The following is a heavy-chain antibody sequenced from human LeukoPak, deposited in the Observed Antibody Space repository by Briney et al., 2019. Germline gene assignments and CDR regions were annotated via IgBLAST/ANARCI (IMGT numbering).Heavy chain of an antibody. Sequence: QSGGSLRLSCAASGFTFSSHWMHWVRQAPGKGLEWVSAISVSGGSTYYADSVKGRFTISRDNSKNTLYLQMNSLRAEDTAVYYCAKDIVGATTRALDYWGQGTLVTVSS. V-gene: IGHV3-23*01. CDR1: GFTFSSHW. CDR2: ISVSGGST. J-gene: IGHJ4*02. D-gene: IGHD1-26*01. CDR3: AKDIVGATTRALDY.